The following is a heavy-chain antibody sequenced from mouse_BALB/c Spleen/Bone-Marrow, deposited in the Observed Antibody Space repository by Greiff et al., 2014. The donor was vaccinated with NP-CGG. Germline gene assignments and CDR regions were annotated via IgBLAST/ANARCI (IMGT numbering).Heavy chain of an antibody. D-gene: IGHD1-2*01. V-gene: IGHV2-9*02. CDR3: ARYYYGFLDY. CDR1: GFSLTSYG. CDR2: IWAGGST. J-gene: IGHJ2*01. Sequence: QVQLQQSGPGLVAPSQSLSITCTVSGFSLTSYGVPWVRQPPGKGLEWLGVIWAGGSTNYNSTLMSRLSISKDNSKSQVFLKMNSLQTDDTAMYYCARYYYGFLDYWGQGTTLTVSS.